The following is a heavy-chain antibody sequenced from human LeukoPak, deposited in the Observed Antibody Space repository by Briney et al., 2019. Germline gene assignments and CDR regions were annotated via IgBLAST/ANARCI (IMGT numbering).Heavy chain of an antibody. CDR2: IDKHGSGK. CDR3: ARDAGWGYYDL. CDR1: GFTFSTSW. D-gene: IGHD1-26*01. Sequence: GGSLRLSCVASGFTFSTSWVTWVRQAPGKGLEWVANIDKHGSGKYYVGSVKGRFAISRDYARNSVFLQMDSLRAEDTSVYYCARDAGWGYYDLWGQGTPVTVSS. J-gene: IGHJ4*02. V-gene: IGHV3-7*01.